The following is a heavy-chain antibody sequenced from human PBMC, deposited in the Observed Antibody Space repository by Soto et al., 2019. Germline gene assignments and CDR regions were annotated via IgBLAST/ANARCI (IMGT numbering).Heavy chain of an antibody. Sequence: QVQLVQSGAEVKKPGSSVKVSCKASGDTFNFYTINWVRQAPGLGLEWMGRFNPILSFSNSALKFQGRVTLTADKHTSTTYMVLSSLRSEDTAIYYCATSFGSGSRAFDYWGQGALVTVSS. CDR3: ATSFGSGSRAFDY. CDR1: GDTFNFYT. D-gene: IGHD3-10*01. J-gene: IGHJ4*02. CDR2: FNPILSFS. V-gene: IGHV1-69*02.